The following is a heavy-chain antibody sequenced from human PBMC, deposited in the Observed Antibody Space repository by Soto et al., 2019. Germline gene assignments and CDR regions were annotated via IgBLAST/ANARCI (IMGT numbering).Heavy chain of an antibody. CDR3: ARDLVVVVAAYYYYYGMDV. D-gene: IGHD2-15*01. Sequence: QVQLVQSGAEVKKPGSSVKVSCTASGGTFSSYAISWVRQAPGQGLEWMGGIIPIFGTANYAQKFQGRVTITAVESTSTAYMELSSLRSEDTAVYYCARDLVVVVAAYYYYYGMDVWGQGTTVTVSS. CDR2: IIPIFGTA. CDR1: GGTFSSYA. J-gene: IGHJ6*02. V-gene: IGHV1-69*01.